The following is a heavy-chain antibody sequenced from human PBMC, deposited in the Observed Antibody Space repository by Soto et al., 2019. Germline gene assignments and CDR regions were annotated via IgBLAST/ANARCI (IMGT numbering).Heavy chain of an antibody. CDR2: TYYRSKWYN. J-gene: IGHJ5*02. CDR3: ARDWSSWYGNWFDP. Sequence: SHTLSLTCAISVDSVSSNSAAWNWIRQSPSRGLEWLGRTYYRSKWYNDYAVSVKSRITIKPDTSKNQFSLQLNSVTPEDTAVYYCARDWSSWYGNWFDPWGQGTLVNVSS. CDR1: VDSVSSNSAA. V-gene: IGHV6-1*01. D-gene: IGHD6-13*01.